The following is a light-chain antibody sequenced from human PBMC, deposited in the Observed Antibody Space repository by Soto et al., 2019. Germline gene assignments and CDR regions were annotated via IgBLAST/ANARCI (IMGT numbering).Light chain of an antibody. V-gene: IGKV1-39*01. CDR2: VAS. Sequence: DIHLTQSPSSLSASVGDRVTISCRATQGIGTYLTWYQQKPGRAPNLLIYVASNLQTGAPSRFSGRASAPDFTLTISSLKPEDVGTNFCQQTYGTPPWTFGQRTRVEI. CDR1: QGIGTY. J-gene: IGKJ1*01. CDR3: QQTYGTPPWT.